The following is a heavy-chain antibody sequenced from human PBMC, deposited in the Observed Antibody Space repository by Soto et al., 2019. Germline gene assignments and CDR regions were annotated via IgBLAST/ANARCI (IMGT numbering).Heavy chain of an antibody. CDR3: XKSIASKTRPLGKYFDL. CDR2: ISGSGGST. D-gene: IGHD6-6*01. V-gene: IGHV3-23*01. J-gene: IGHJ2*01. CDR1: GFTFSSYA. Sequence: PGGSLRLSCTASGFTFSSYAMSWVRQAPGKGLEWVSAISGSGGSTYYADSVKGRFTISRDNSKNTLYLQMNSLRAEDTAVYYCXKSIASKTRPLGKYFDLWGRGTLVTVSS.